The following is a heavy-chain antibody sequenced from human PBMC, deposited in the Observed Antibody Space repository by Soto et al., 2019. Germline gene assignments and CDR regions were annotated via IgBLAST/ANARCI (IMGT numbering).Heavy chain of an antibody. CDR3: ARDRRRDGYNSHFDY. CDR1: GYTFTSSG. CDR2: INPSGGST. D-gene: IGHD5-12*01. J-gene: IGHJ4*02. Sequence: ASVKVSCKASGYTFTSSGISWVRQAPGQGLEWMGIINPSGGSTSYAQKFQGRVTMTRDTSTSTVYMELSSLRSEDTAVYYCARDRRRDGYNSHFDYWGQGTLVTVSS. V-gene: IGHV1-46*01.